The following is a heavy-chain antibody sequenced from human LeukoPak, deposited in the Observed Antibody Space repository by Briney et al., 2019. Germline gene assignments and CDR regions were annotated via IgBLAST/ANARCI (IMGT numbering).Heavy chain of an antibody. CDR2: INPNSGGT. CDR3: ARVREDIAAHEDAFDI. J-gene: IGHJ3*02. D-gene: IGHD6-6*01. Sequence: ASVKVSCKASGYTFTGYYMHWVRQAPGQGLEWMGWINPNSGGTNYAQKFQGSVTMTRDTSISTAYMELSRLRSDDTAVYYCARVREDIAAHEDAFDIWGQGTMVTVSS. CDR1: GYTFTGYY. V-gene: IGHV1-2*02.